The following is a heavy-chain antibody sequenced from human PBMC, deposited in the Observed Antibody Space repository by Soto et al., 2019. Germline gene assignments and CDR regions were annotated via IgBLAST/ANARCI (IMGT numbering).Heavy chain of an antibody. CDR2: ISSSSSYI. CDR1: GFTFSSYS. D-gene: IGHD2-21*01. Sequence: EVQLVESGGGLVKPGGSLRLSCAASGFTFSSYSMNWVRQAPGKGLEWVSSISSSSSYIYYADSVKGRCTISRDNAKNSLSLQMNSLRDEDTAVYYCARDVGDHDAAFDIWGQGTMVTVSS. V-gene: IGHV3-21*01. J-gene: IGHJ3*02. CDR3: ARDVGDHDAAFDI.